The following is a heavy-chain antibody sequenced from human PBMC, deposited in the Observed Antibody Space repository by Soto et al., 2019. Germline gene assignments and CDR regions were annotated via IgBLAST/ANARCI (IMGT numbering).Heavy chain of an antibody. D-gene: IGHD6-19*01. Sequence: QVQLVESGGGVVQPGRSLRLSCAASGFTFSSYGMHWVRQAPGKGLEWVAVIWYDGSNKYYADSVKGRFTISRDNSKNTLYLQMNRLRAEDTAVYYCARLPPEHWLLNCYFDLWGRRTLVTVSS. CDR2: IWYDGSNK. J-gene: IGHJ2*01. CDR1: GFTFSSYG. V-gene: IGHV3-33*01. CDR3: ARLPPEHWLLNCYFDL.